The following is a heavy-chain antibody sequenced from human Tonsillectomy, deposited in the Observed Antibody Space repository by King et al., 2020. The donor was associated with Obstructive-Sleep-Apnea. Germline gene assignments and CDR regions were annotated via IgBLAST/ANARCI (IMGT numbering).Heavy chain of an antibody. CDR1: GGSFSGYF. CDR3: ARRAKYYLSKGWFDP. CDR2: INHSGSI. V-gene: IGHV4-34*01. Sequence: VQLQQWGAGLLKPSETLSLTCAVYGGSFSGYFWNWIRQPPGKGLECMGEINHSGSIKYNPSLKSRVSISIDTSKNKLPLDLRSMTAADTAVYYCARRAKYYLSKGWFDPWGQGTLVTVSS. J-gene: IGHJ5*02. D-gene: IGHD3-10*01.